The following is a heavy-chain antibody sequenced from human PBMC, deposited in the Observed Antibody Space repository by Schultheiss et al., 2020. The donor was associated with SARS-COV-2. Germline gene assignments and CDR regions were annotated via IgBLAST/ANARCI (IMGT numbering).Heavy chain of an antibody. CDR3: ARTRYGTVTSFDY. J-gene: IGHJ4*02. CDR1: GYSISSGYY. D-gene: IGHD4-17*01. CDR2: IYYSGST. V-gene: IGHV4-38-2*01. Sequence: SQTLSLTCAVSGYSISSGYYWGWIRQPPGKGLEWIGYIYYSGSTYYNPSLKSRVTISVDTSKNQFSLKLSSVTAADTAVYYCARTRYGTVTSFDYWGQGTLVTVSS.